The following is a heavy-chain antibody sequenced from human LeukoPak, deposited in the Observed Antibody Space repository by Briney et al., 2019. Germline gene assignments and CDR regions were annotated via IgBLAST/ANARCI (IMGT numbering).Heavy chain of an antibody. Sequence: SETLSLTCTVSGDSISSGDYYWSWIRQPAGKGLEWIGRIYTSGSTNYNPSLKSRVTISVDTSKNQFSLKLSSVTAADTAVYYCARGRSGIAGGFDYWGQGTLVTVSS. V-gene: IGHV4-61*02. D-gene: IGHD6-13*01. CDR3: ARGRSGIAGGFDY. CDR2: IYTSGST. CDR1: GDSISSGDYY. J-gene: IGHJ4*02.